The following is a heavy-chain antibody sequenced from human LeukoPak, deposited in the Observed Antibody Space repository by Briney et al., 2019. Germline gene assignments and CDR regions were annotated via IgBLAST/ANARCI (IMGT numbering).Heavy chain of an antibody. Sequence: PGGSLRLSCAASGFTFDDYAMHWVRQAPGKGLEWVPGISWNSDSIGYADSVKGRFTISRDNAKNSLYLQMNSLRAEDTALYYCAKDKGYDGGSCFDSWGQGTLVTVSS. CDR1: GFTFDDYA. D-gene: IGHD2-15*01. CDR2: ISWNSDSI. J-gene: IGHJ4*02. CDR3: AKDKGYDGGSCFDS. V-gene: IGHV3-9*01.